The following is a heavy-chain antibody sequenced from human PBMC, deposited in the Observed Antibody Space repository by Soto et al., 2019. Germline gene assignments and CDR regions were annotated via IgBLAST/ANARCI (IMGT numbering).Heavy chain of an antibody. J-gene: IGHJ6*02. V-gene: IGHV1-69*13. D-gene: IGHD1-26*01. CDR3: ARDRGSSPTGYYYYYYGMDV. CDR1: GGTFSSYA. Sequence: SVKVSCKASGGTFSSYAISWVRQAPGQGLEWMGGIIPIFGTANYAQKFQGRVTITADESTSTAYMELSSLRSEDTAVYYCARDRGSSPTGYYYYYYGMDVWGQGTTVTVSS. CDR2: IIPIFGTA.